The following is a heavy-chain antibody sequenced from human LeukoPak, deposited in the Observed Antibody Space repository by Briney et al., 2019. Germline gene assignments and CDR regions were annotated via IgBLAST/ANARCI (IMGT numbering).Heavy chain of an antibody. Sequence: GGSLRLSCAASGFTVSSKYMSWVRQAPGKGLEWVSVIYSGGSTYYADSVKGRFSISRDNSKNTLYLQMNSLRAEDTAVYYCARGCSSTSCYGFDYWGQGTLVTVSS. J-gene: IGHJ4*02. CDR1: GFTVSSKY. D-gene: IGHD2-2*01. CDR2: IYSGGST. CDR3: ARGCSSTSCYGFDY. V-gene: IGHV3-53*01.